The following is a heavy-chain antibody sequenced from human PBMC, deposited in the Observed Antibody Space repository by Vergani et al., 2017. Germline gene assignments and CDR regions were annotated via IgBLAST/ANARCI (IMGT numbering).Heavy chain of an antibody. CDR2: ISGSGGST. Sequence: EVQLLESGGGLVQPGGSLRLSCAASGFTFSSYAMSWVRQAPGKGLEWVSAISGSGGSTYYADSVKGRFTISRDNSKNTLYLQMSSLRAEDTAVYYCAKDVEGPTSFFDYWGQGTLVTVSS. CDR1: GFTFSSYA. J-gene: IGHJ4*02. CDR3: AKDVEGPTSFFDY. D-gene: IGHD6-6*01. V-gene: IGHV3-23*01.